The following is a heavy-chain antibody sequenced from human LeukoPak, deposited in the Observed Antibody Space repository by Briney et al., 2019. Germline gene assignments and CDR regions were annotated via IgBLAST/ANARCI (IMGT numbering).Heavy chain of an antibody. V-gene: IGHV1-46*01. CDR1: GYTFTSYY. D-gene: IGHD2-2*01. CDR2: IKPSVGSP. CDR3: ARDRGIVVVPAASNDYYMDL. J-gene: IGHJ6*03. Sequence: ASVKVSCKASGYTFTSYYMHWVRQAPGQGLEWMGIIKPSVGSPSYAQKFQGRFTMTRDMSTSTVYMELSSLRSEDTAVYYCARDRGIVVVPAASNDYYMDLWGKAARVTVSS.